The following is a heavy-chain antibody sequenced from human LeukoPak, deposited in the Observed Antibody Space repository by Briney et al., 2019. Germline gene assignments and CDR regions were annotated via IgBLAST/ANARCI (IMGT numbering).Heavy chain of an antibody. J-gene: IGHJ4*02. D-gene: IGHD6-19*01. CDR1: GFTFSSYG. Sequence: GGSLRLSCAASGFTFSSYGMHWVRQAPGKGLEWVAIIYYDGSDKYYADSVKGRFTISRDNSKNTLYLQMNSLRAEDTAVYYCASGRKYSSAWYFDYWGQGTLVTVSS. CDR2: IYYDGSDK. V-gene: IGHV3-33*01. CDR3: ASGRKYSSAWYFDY.